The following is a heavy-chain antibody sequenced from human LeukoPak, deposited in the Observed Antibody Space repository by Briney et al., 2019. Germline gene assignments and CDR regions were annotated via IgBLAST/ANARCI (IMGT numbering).Heavy chain of an antibody. J-gene: IGHJ4*02. V-gene: IGHV3-33*01. Sequence: SGGSLRLSCAASGFTFNSYGMHWVRQAPGEGLEGVAVIWYDGSNKYYADSVKGRFTISRDNTKNTLYLQMNSLRAEDTAVYYCARDYDSSGYSPLFDYWGQGTLVTVSS. CDR3: ARDYDSSGYSPLFDY. D-gene: IGHD3-22*01. CDR2: IWYDGSNK. CDR1: GFTFNSYG.